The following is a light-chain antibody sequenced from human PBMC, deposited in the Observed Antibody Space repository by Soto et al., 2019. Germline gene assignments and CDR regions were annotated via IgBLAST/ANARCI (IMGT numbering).Light chain of an antibody. CDR3: MLALQTPYT. CDR1: QRLLHSNGNYF. CDR2: LGF. V-gene: IGKV2-28*01. J-gene: IGKJ2*01. Sequence: EIVMTQSPPSLTVTPGEPASISCRSSQRLLHSNGNYFLDWYLQKPGQSPQLLIYLGFNRASGVPDRVSGSGAGTDFTLKISRVEAEDVGVYYWMLALQTPYTFGQGTMLEIK.